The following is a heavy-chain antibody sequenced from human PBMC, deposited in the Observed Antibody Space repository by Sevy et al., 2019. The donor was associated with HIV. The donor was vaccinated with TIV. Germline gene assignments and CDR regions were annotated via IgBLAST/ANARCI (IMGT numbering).Heavy chain of an antibody. D-gene: IGHD3-3*01. CDR2: IYYSGST. CDR3: ARGGYDFWSGYPTIGFHY. CDR1: GGSISSYY. Sequence: SETLSLTCTVSGGSISSYYWSWIRQPPGKGLEWIGYIYYSGSTNYNPSLKSRVTISVDTSKNQFSLKLSSVTAADTAVYYCARGGYDFWSGYPTIGFHYWGQGTLVTVSS. J-gene: IGHJ4*02. V-gene: IGHV4-59*01.